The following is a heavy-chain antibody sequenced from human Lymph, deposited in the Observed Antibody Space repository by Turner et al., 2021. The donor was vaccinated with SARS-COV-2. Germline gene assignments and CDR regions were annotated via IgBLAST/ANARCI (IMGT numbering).Heavy chain of an antibody. J-gene: IGHJ3*02. CDR3: ARDFREGAFDI. Sequence: EVQRVESGGGLVQPGGSLRISCAASGIIVGRNYMSWVRQAPGKGLGWVSVIYSGGSTYYVDSVKGRFTISRNNSKNTLYLQMTSLRAEDTAVYYCARDFREGAFDIWGQGTMVTISS. CDR2: IYSGGST. CDR1: GIIVGRNY. V-gene: IGHV3-66*01. D-gene: IGHD3-10*01.